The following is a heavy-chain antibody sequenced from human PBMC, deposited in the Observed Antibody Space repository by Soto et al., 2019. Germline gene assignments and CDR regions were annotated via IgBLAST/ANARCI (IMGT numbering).Heavy chain of an antibody. CDR2: ISYDGSNK. V-gene: IGHV3-30*18. CDR3: AKDLRAYYDFWSGYYGTDY. Sequence: QVQLVESGGGVVQPGRSLRLSCAASGFTFSSYGMHWVRQAPGKGLEWVAVISYDGSNKYYADSVKGRFTISRDNSKNPLYLQMNSLRAEDTAVYYCAKDLRAYYDFWSGYYGTDYWGQGTLVTVSS. J-gene: IGHJ4*02. D-gene: IGHD3-3*01. CDR1: GFTFSSYG.